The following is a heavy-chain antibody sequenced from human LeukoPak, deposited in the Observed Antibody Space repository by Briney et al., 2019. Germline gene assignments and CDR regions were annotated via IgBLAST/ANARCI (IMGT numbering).Heavy chain of an antibody. CDR3: ARGPHSYYYDSRYGMDV. Sequence: GASVKVSCKASGYTFTSYDINWVRQATGQGLEWMGWMNPNSGNTGHAQKFQGRVTMTRNTSISTAYMELSSLRSEDTAVYYCARGPHSYYYDSRYGMDVWGQGTTVTVSS. V-gene: IGHV1-8*01. CDR1: GYTFTSYD. J-gene: IGHJ6*02. CDR2: MNPNSGNT. D-gene: IGHD3-22*01.